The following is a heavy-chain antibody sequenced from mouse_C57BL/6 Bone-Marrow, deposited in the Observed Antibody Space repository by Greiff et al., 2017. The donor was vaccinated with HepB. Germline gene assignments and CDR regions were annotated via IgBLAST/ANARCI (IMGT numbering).Heavy chain of an antibody. D-gene: IGHD2-4*01. CDR2: IWWDDDK. CDR1: GFSLSTFGMG. V-gene: IGHV8-8*01. J-gene: IGHJ3*01. Sequence: ESGPGILQPSQTLSLTCSFSGFSLSTFGMGVGWIRQPSGKGLEWLAHIWWDDDKYYNPALKSRLTISKDTSKNQVFLKIANVDTADTATYYCARTPYYDYDAAWFAYWGQGTLVTVSA. CDR3: ARTPYYDYDAAWFAY.